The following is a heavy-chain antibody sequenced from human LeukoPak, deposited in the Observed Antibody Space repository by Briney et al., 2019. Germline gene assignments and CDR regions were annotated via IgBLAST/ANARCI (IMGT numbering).Heavy chain of an antibody. CDR2: ISDIGSI. CDR3: AGHHPRNTVDF. J-gene: IGHJ4*02. V-gene: IGHV4-59*08. Sequence: SETLSLTCTVSGGSISSYYWSWIRQPPGKGLEWIAYISDIGSISYNPSLKSRVTISLDTSKNQFSLKLSSVTAADTAVYYCAGHHPRNTVDFWGQGALVTVSS. CDR1: GGSISSYY. D-gene: IGHD2/OR15-2a*01.